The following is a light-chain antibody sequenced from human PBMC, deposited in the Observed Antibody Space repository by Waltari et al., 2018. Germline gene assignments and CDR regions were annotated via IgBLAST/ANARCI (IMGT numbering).Light chain of an antibody. V-gene: IGLV4-69*01. CDR2: VNSDGSH. J-gene: IGLJ3*02. CDR1: SGHSSNV. CDR3: QTGGHGTWV. Sequence: QLVLTQSPSASASLGASVKLTCTLSSGHSSNVIAWLQQQPEKGPRYLMKVNSDGSHSKGDKIPDRFSGSSSATEHSLTISSLQSEDEADYYCQTGGHGTWVFGGGTKLTVL.